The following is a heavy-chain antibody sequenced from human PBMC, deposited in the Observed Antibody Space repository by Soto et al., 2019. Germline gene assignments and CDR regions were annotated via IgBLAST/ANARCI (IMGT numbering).Heavy chain of an antibody. D-gene: IGHD2-15*01. CDR3: ARGPLYCSGGSCYPELDY. Sequence: EVQLVESGGGLVKPGGSLRLSCAASGFTFSSYSMNWVRQAPGKGLEWVSSISSSSSYIYYADSVKGRFTISRDNAKNSLYLQMNSLRAEDTAVYYCARGPLYCSGGSCYPELDYWGQGTLVTVSS. CDR1: GFTFSSYS. J-gene: IGHJ4*02. CDR2: ISSSSSYI. V-gene: IGHV3-21*01.